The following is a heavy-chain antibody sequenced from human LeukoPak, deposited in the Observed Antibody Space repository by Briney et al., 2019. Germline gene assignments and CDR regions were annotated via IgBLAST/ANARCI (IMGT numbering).Heavy chain of an antibody. CDR3: ARDGRAGSLFAY. J-gene: IGHJ4*02. D-gene: IGHD6-19*01. Sequence: SETLSLTCTVSGGSISSSTYYWGWIRQPPGKGLEWIASIYYSGSTYYNPSLKSRVTISVATSKNQFSLQLGSVTAADTAIYYCARDGRAGSLFAYRGQGTLVTVSS. V-gene: IGHV4-39*07. CDR2: IYYSGST. CDR1: GGSISSSTYY.